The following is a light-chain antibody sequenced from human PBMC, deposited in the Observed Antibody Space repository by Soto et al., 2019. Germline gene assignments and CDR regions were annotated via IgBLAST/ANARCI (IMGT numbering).Light chain of an antibody. CDR2: YAS. Sequence: EIVMKQSPATLSVSQGERATLSCRASQSVSINLAWYHQKPGQAPTLHIHYASARATGSPARFSGSGSGTEFTLTINSLPSDDFAVYFWQQYNNWPITFGQGTLLEF. CDR3: QQYNNWPIT. CDR1: QSVSIN. J-gene: IGKJ5*01. V-gene: IGKV3-15*01.